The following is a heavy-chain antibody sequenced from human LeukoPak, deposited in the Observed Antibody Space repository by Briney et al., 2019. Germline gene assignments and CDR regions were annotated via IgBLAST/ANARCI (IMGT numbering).Heavy chain of an antibody. Sequence: GGSLRLSCSASGFTFSSYAMHWVRQAPGKGLEYVSAISSNEGSTYYADSVKGRFTISRDNSKNTLYLQMSSLRAEDTAVYYCVKDRTMVRGVMLYYYYGMDVWGKGTTVTVSS. CDR2: ISSNEGST. CDR3: VKDRTMVRGVMLYYYYGMDV. CDR1: GFTFSSYA. J-gene: IGHJ6*04. D-gene: IGHD3-10*01. V-gene: IGHV3-64D*06.